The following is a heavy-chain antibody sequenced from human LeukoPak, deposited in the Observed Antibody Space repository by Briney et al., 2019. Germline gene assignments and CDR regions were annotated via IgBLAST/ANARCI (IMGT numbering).Heavy chain of an antibody. CDR2: ISSSSTYI. V-gene: IGHV3-21*04. CDR1: GFTFSTYS. CDR3: AREGDGYNYYYYYYMDV. J-gene: IGHJ6*03. Sequence: GGSLRLSCAASGFTFSTYSMNWVRQAPGKGLEWVSSISSSSTYIYYADSVKGRFTISRDNAKNSLYLQMNSLRAEDTAVYYCAREGDGYNYYYYYYMDVWGKGTTVTISS. D-gene: IGHD5-24*01.